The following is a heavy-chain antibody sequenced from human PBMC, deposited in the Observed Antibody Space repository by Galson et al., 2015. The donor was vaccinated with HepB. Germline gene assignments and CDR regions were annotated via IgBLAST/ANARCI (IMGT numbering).Heavy chain of an antibody. CDR1: GFTFSSYS. Sequence: SLRLSCAASGFTFSSYSMNWVRQAPGKGLEWVSYISSSSSTIYYADSVKGRFTTSRDNAKNSLYLQMNSLRAEDTAVYYCARARGYSYGAFDYWGQGTLVTVSS. CDR3: ARARGYSYGAFDY. V-gene: IGHV3-48*01. CDR2: ISSSSSTI. J-gene: IGHJ4*02. D-gene: IGHD5-18*01.